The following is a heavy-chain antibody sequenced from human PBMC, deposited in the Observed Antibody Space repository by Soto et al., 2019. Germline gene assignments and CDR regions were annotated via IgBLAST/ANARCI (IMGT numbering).Heavy chain of an antibody. CDR3: ARDSTGTTGSRYYYYGMDV. CDR1: GYTFTGYY. D-gene: IGHD1-7*01. CDR2: INPNSGGT. J-gene: IGHJ6*02. V-gene: IGHV1-2*04. Sequence: ASVKVSCKASGYTFTGYYMHWVRQAPGQGLEWMGWINPNSGGTNYAQKFQDWVTMTRDTSISTAYMELSRLRSDDTAVYYCARDSTGTTGSRYYYYGMDVWGQGTTVTVSS.